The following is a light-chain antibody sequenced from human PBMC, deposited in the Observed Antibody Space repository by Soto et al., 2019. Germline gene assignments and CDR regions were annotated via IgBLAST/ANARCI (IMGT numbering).Light chain of an antibody. Sequence: QSVLTQPPSASGSPGQSITISCTGTSSDVGGYNYVSWYQQHPGKAPKLMIYEVSNRPSGVSNRFSGSKSGNTASLTISGLQAEDEADYYCSSYTSSSTLGVFGTGTKVTV. CDR2: EVS. CDR1: SSDVGGYNY. J-gene: IGLJ1*01. CDR3: SSYTSSSTLGV. V-gene: IGLV2-14*01.